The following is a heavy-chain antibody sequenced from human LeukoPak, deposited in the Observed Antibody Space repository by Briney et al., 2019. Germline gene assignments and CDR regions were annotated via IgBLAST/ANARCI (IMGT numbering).Heavy chain of an antibody. J-gene: IGHJ4*02. CDR3: ARDDGITGTTFDY. CDR1: GGSISSYY. V-gene: IGHV4-59*01. Sequence: SETLSLTCTVSGGSISSYYWGWIRQPPGKGLEWIGYIYYSGSTNYNPSLKSRVTISVDTSKNQFSLKLSSVTAADTAVYYCARDDGITGTTFDYWGQGTLVTVSS. CDR2: IYYSGST. D-gene: IGHD1-20*01.